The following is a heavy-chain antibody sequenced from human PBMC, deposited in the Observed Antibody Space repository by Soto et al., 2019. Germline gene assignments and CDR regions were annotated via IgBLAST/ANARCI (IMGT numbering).Heavy chain of an antibody. CDR1: GGTFSSYT. J-gene: IGHJ4*02. CDR2: IIPILGIA. D-gene: IGHD3-16*01. Sequence: QVQLVQSGAEVKKPGSSVKVSCKASGGTFSSYTISWVRQAPGQGLEWMGRIIPILGIANYAQKFQGRVTITADKSTSTAYMELSSLRSEYTAVYYCARSLSGAGLDYWGQGTLVTVSS. CDR3: ARSLSGAGLDY. V-gene: IGHV1-69*02.